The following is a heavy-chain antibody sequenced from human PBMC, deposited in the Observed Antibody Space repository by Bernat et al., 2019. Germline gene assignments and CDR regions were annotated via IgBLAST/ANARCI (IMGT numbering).Heavy chain of an antibody. CDR3: AADRTDYGDYVPDY. D-gene: IGHD4-17*01. Sequence: EVQLVESGGGVVRPGGSLRLSCAASGFTFDDYAMSWVRQAPGKGLEWVSAISGSGGSTYYADSVKGRFTISRDNSKNTLYLQMNSLRAEDTAVYYCAADRTDYGDYVPDYWGQGTLVTVSS. CDR2: ISGSGGST. CDR1: GFTFDDYA. V-gene: IGHV3-23*04. J-gene: IGHJ4*02.